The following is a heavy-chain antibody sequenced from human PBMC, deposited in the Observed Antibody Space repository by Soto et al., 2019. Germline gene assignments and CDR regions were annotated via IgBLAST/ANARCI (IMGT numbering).Heavy chain of an antibody. CDR1: GFPFISYR. D-gene: IGHD1-26*01. V-gene: IGHV3-48*02. Sequence: EVQLVESGGGLVQPGGSLSLSWPPSGFPFISYRWNWVRQAPGKGLEWVSYISSSSSTIYYTDSVKGRFTISRDNAKNSLYLQMNSLRDEDTAVYYCARDGGSLGYWGQGTLVTVSS. CDR3: ARDGGSLGY. CDR2: ISSSSSTI. J-gene: IGHJ4*02.